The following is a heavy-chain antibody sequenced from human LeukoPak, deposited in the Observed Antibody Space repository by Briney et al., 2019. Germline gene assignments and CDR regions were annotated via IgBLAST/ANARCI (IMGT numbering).Heavy chain of an antibody. D-gene: IGHD3-3*01. J-gene: IGHJ4*02. CDR2: IYYSGST. CDR1: GGSFSSYY. Sequence: SETLSLTCAVYGGSFSSYYWSWIRQPPGKGLEWIGYIYYSGSTNYNPSLKSRVTISVDTSKNQFSLKLSSVTAADTAVYYCASSFWSGSLYYFDYWGQGTLVTVSS. CDR3: ASSFWSGSLYYFDY. V-gene: IGHV4-59*08.